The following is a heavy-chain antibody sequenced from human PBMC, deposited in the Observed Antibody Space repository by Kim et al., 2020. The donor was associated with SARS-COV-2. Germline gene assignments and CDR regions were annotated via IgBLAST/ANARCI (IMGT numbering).Heavy chain of an antibody. Sequence: SVKGLFTLTRDKSKNTLYLQMNSLRAEDTAVYYCAKAYIAARLPLFFAYWGQGSLVTVSS. V-gene: IGHV3-30*02. D-gene: IGHD6-6*01. J-gene: IGHJ4*02. CDR3: AKAYIAARLPLFFAY.